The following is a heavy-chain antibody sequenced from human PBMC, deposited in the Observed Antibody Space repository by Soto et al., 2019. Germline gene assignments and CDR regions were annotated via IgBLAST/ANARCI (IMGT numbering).Heavy chain of an antibody. D-gene: IGHD1-26*01. Sequence: ASVKVSCKASGYSFNGYYMHWVRQAPGQGLEWMGWINPNSGGTNYAQKFQGRVTMTRYTSISTAYMELSRLRSDDTALYYCARDHLRKLEWDLPNPPPLDYWGQGTLVTVSS. CDR3: ARDHLRKLEWDLPNPPPLDY. V-gene: IGHV1-2*02. CDR2: INPNSGGT. CDR1: GYSFNGYY. J-gene: IGHJ4*02.